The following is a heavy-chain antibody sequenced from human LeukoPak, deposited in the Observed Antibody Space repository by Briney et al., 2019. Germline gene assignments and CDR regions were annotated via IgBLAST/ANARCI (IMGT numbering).Heavy chain of an antibody. CDR1: GFTFSSYA. V-gene: IGHV3-23*01. Sequence: GGSLRLSCAASGFTFSSYAMTWVRQPPGKGLEGVSSITGSTGSAYYADSVKGRFTISRDNSKNTLYLQMNSLRAEDTAVYYCAKRYSGSSGLYNFDYWGQGTLVTVSS. J-gene: IGHJ4*02. CDR3: AKRYSGSSGLYNFDY. D-gene: IGHD1-26*01. CDR2: ITGSTGSA.